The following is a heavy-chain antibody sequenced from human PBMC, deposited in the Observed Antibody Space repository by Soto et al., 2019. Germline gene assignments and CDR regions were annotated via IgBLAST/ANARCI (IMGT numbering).Heavy chain of an antibody. J-gene: IGHJ4*02. D-gene: IGHD3-10*01. CDR2: VIDIFGTS. Sequence: QVQLVQSGAEVKQPGASVTVSCTASGGALSTLSINWMRQTPGQGLEWMGGVIDIFGTSSFAQKFQGRVMFTADESTTTAYMELSGLTSEDTAIYFCATGKLSMAGQHFDYWGQGTLVTVSS. CDR3: ATGKLSMAGQHFDY. CDR1: GGALSTLS. V-gene: IGHV1-69*01.